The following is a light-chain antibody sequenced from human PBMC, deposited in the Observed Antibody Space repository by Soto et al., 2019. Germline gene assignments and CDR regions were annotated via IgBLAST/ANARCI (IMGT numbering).Light chain of an antibody. CDR2: DVS. CDR1: QSVRSSY. J-gene: IGKJ5*01. V-gene: IGKV3-15*01. CDR3: QQYNNWPPT. Sequence: IVLTQSPGTLSLSPGERATLSCRASQSVRSSYLAWYQQKPGQAPRLLIYDVSTRATGVPARFSGSGSGTEFTLTISSPQSEDFAVYYCQQYNNWPPTFGQGTRLEI.